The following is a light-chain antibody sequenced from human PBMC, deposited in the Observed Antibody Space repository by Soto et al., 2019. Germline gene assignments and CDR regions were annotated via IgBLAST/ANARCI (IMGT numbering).Light chain of an antibody. V-gene: IGKV3D-20*02. J-gene: IGKJ1*01. CDR2: AAS. CDR3: QKYNTAPLT. CDR1: HSVXNNY. Sequence: VWLAQSAATLSLSPGERPTISCRASHSVXNNYLAWYQQKHGQAPRLIXVAASSSANGCPHRCSASGSATDFTRTISSLQPDDGDNYYWQKYNTAPLTFGQGTKVEIK.